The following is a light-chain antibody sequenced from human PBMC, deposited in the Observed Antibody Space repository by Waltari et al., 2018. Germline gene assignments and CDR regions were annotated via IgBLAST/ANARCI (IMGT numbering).Light chain of an antibody. J-gene: IGKJ5*01. CDR1: QSVLSSSDNKNY. CDR2: WAS. V-gene: IGKV4-1*01. CDR3: HQYYSAPIT. Sequence: DIVMTQSPDSLAVSLGERATINCKSSQSVLSSSDNKNYLAWLHQKPGQPPKLLIYWASTRESGVPDRFSGSGSGTDFTLTISSPQVEDVALYYCHQYYSAPITFGQGTRLEIK.